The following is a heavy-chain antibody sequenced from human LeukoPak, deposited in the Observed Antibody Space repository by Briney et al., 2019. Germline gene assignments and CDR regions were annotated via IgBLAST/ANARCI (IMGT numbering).Heavy chain of an antibody. V-gene: IGHV4-30-4*07. Sequence: PSETLSLTCAVSGGSISSGGYSWSWIRQPPGKGLERIGYIYYSGSTYYNPSLKSRVTISVDTSKNQFSLKLSSVTAADTAVYYCASEVVLPLKNYYYMDVWGKGTTVTVSS. J-gene: IGHJ6*03. CDR2: IYYSGST. D-gene: IGHD2-2*01. CDR1: GGSISSGGYS. CDR3: ASEVVLPLKNYYYMDV.